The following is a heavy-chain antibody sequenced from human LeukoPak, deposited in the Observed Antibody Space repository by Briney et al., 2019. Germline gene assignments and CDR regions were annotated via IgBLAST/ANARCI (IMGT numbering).Heavy chain of an antibody. D-gene: IGHD5-24*01. CDR3: ARFGPSRDGYNYADY. Sequence: SETLSLTCTVSGGSISSGGYYWSWIRQHPGKGLEWIGYIYYSGSTYYNPSLKSRVTISVDTSKNQFSLKVNSVTAADTAVYYCARFGPSRDGYNYADYWGQGTLVTVSS. CDR2: IYYSGST. J-gene: IGHJ4*02. CDR1: GGSISSGGYY. V-gene: IGHV4-31*03.